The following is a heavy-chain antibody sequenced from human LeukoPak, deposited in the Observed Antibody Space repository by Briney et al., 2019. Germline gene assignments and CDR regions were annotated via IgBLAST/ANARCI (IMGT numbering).Heavy chain of an antibody. D-gene: IGHD3-22*01. Sequence: GASVKVSCKVSGYTLTELSMHWVRQAPGKGLEWMGGFDPEDGETIYAQKFQGRVTMTEDTSTDTAYMELSSLRSEDTAVYYCATAEPERYYDSSGYYDYWGQGTLVTVSS. CDR1: GYTLTELS. V-gene: IGHV1-24*01. CDR2: FDPEDGET. J-gene: IGHJ4*02. CDR3: ATAEPERYYDSSGYYDY.